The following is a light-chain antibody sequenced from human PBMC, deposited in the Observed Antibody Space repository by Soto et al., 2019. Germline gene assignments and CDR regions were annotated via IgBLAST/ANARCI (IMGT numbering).Light chain of an antibody. CDR3: QQRSNWTLT. J-gene: IGKJ5*01. V-gene: IGKV3-11*01. Sequence: EIVLTQSPATLSLSPGERATLSCRDSQSVISYLAWYPQTPGQAPRIIIYDASHRETGIPAMFSGSGAGTEFTRTISSLEPEDFAVYYCQQRSNWTLTFGQGTRLEIK. CDR2: DAS. CDR1: QSVISY.